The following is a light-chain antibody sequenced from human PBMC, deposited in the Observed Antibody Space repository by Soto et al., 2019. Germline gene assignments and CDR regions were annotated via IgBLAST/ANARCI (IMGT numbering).Light chain of an antibody. J-gene: IGKJ1*01. V-gene: IGKV3-15*01. CDR2: GAS. Sequence: EIVMTQSPATLYVSPGERATLSCRASQSVSSNLAWYQQKPGQAPRLLIYGASTRATGIPARFSGSGSGTKFTLTISRLQSEDFAVYYCQQYNNWPPWTFGQGTKVEIK. CDR1: QSVSSN. CDR3: QQYNNWPPWT.